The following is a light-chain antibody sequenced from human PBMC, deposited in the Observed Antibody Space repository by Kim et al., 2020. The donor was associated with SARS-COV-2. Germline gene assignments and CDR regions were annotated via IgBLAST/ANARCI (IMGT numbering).Light chain of an antibody. CDR1: KFGVRY. CDR3: QAWDSSAVV. J-gene: IGLJ2*01. V-gene: IGLV3-1*01. CDR2: QDD. Sequence: VSQGRPATLTCSGEKFGVRYVCWYQQKPGQSPVVVIYQDDKRPSGIPERFSGSNSGNTATLTISGTQTMDEADYYCQAWDSSAVVFGGGTQLTVL.